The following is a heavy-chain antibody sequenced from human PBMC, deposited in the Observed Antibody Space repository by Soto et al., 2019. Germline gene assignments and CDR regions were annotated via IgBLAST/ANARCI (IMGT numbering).Heavy chain of an antibody. CDR3: TSGVVPITY. V-gene: IGHV3-53*01. J-gene: IGHJ4*02. Sequence: GGSLRLSCAASGFTVSSNYMTWVRQAPGKGLEWVSVLYSAGSAYYADSVRGRFSISRDNSKNTLYLQMDRLRAEDTAIYYCTSGVVPITYWGQGTLVTVSS. CDR2: LYSAGSA. CDR1: GFTVSSNY. D-gene: IGHD3-16*01.